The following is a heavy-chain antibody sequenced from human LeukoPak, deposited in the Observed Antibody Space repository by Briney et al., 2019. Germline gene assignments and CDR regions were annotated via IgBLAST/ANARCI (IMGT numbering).Heavy chain of an antibody. J-gene: IGHJ3*01. Sequence: GESLRLSCAASGFAFSSHAMTWVRQAPGKGLEWVSSISGSAEKTYYADSVKGRFTISRDSSQKILNLQMNNLRVEDTATYYCARGSTYDFWSGDALDAWGQGTMVTVAS. V-gene: IGHV3-23*01. CDR2: ISGSAEKT. CDR3: ARGSTYDFWSGDALDA. CDR1: GFAFSSHA. D-gene: IGHD3-3*01.